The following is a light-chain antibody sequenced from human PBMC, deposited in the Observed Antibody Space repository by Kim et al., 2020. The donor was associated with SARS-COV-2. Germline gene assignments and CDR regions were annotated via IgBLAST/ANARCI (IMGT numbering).Light chain of an antibody. V-gene: IGLV3-19*01. J-gene: IGLJ2*01. CDR2: GKN. CDR3: NSRDSNDNGV. Sequence: VALGQTVRITCQGDSLRSYYATWYQQKPGQAPILVIYGKNNRPAGIPDRFSGYSSGNTASLTITGTQAGDEADYYCNSRDSNDNGVFGGGTKLTVL. CDR1: SLRSYY.